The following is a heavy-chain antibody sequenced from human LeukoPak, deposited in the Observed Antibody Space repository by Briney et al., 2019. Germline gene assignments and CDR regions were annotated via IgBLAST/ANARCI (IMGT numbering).Heavy chain of an antibody. CDR3: TRLSAVAAATGTGYYYYMDV. V-gene: IGHV3-73*01. CDR2: IRSKANSYAT. J-gene: IGHJ6*03. D-gene: IGHD1-1*01. CDR1: GFTFSGSA. Sequence: GGSLRLSCAASGFTFSGSAMHWVRQASGKGLEWVGRIRSKANSYATAYAASAKGRFTISRDDSKNTAYLQMNSLKTEDTAVYYCTRLSAVAAATGTGYYYYMDVWGKATKVTVSS.